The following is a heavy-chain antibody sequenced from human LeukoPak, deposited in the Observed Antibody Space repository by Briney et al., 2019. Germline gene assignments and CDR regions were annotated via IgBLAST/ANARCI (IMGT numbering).Heavy chain of an antibody. CDR1: GFTFSSYA. V-gene: IGHV3-23*01. CDR2: ISDSGGST. D-gene: IGHD3-22*01. CDR3: ARDRPLYDSSGYYYFDY. J-gene: IGHJ4*02. Sequence: PGGSLRLSCAASGFTFSSYAVSWVRQAPGKGLAWVSAISDSGGSTQYADSVKGRFTISRDNSKNFLYLQMNSLRAEDTAVYYCARDRPLYDSSGYYYFDYWGQGTLVTVSS.